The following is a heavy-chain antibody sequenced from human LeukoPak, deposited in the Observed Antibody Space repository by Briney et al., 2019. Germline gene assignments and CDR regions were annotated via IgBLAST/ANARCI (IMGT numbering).Heavy chain of an antibody. CDR2: ISAYNGNT. CDR1: GYTFTSYG. CDR3: ARDRERKYYYDSSGYYWFDP. J-gene: IGHJ5*02. V-gene: IGHV1-18*01. D-gene: IGHD3-22*01. Sequence: ASVKVSCKASGYTFTSYGISWVRQAPGQGLEWMGWISAYNGNTNYAQKLQGRVTMTTDTSTSTAYMELRSLRSDDTAVYYCARDRERKYYYDSSGYYWFDPWGQGTPATVSS.